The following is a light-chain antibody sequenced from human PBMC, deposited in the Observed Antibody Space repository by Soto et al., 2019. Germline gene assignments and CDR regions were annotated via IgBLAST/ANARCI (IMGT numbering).Light chain of an antibody. J-gene: IGKJ1*01. CDR1: QSISSW. V-gene: IGKV1-5*03. CDR3: QQYNSYRRT. Sequence: DIQMTQSPSTLSASVGDRVTITCRASQSISSWLAWYQQKPGKAPKLLIYKASSLESGVPSRFSGSGSGTEFTITISSLQPDDFATYYCQQYNSYRRTFGQGTKLXIK. CDR2: KAS.